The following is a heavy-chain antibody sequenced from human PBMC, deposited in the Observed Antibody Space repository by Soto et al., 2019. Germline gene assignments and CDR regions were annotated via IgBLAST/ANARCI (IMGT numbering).Heavy chain of an antibody. Sequence: QVQLVQSGAEVKKPGSSVKVSCKASGRNFRSYAITWVRQAPGPGIERMGGIIPLFGTANYAQKFQARVTITADESTNAAFMEFTRRSPVSRAVDCGSRDRGPSSGYSAYWFYTWGHEFLVTVSS. CDR2: IIPLFGTA. V-gene: IGHV1-69*12. J-gene: IGHJ5*01. CDR1: GRNFRSYA. D-gene: IGHD3-22*01. CDR3: SRDRGPSSGYSAYWFYT.